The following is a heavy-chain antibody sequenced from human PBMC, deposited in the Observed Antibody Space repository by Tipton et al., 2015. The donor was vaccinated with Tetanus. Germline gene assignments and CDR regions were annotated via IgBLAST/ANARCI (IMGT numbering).Heavy chain of an antibody. J-gene: IGHJ6*02. V-gene: IGHV4-31*03. D-gene: IGHD3-22*01. CDR3: ARATPSGSYFVRYYSMDV. Sequence: TLSLTCTVAGDSISSGGYYWNWVRQNPGKGLEWLGYIFSGGTTFYSPSLNGRVSMSLDTSKNLFALRLASVTAADTAVYYCARATPSGSYFVRYYSMDVWGQGTTVVVSS. CDR1: GDSISSGGYY. CDR2: IFSGGTT.